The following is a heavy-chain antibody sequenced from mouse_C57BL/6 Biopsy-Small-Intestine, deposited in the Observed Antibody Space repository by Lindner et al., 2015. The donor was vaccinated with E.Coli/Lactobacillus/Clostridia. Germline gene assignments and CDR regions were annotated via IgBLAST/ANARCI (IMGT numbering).Heavy chain of an antibody. V-gene: IGHV1-42*01. CDR2: INPSTGGT. CDR1: GYSFTGYY. Sequence: VQLQESGPELVKPGASVKISCKASGYSFTGYYMNWVKQSPEKSLEWIGEINPSTGGTTYNQKFKAKATLTVDKSSSTAYMQLKSLTSEDSAVYYCARYYYYGTTYNWYFDVWGTGTTVTVSS. D-gene: IGHD1-1*01. J-gene: IGHJ1*03. CDR3: ARYYYYGTTYNWYFDV.